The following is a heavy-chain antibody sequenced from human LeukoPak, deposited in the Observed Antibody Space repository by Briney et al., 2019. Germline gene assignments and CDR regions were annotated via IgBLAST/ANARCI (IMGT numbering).Heavy chain of an antibody. CDR1: GYTFTSYD. CDR2: MNPNSGNT. Sequence: ASVKVSCKASGYTFTSYDINWVRQATGQGLEWMGWMNPNSGNTGYAQKFRGRVTMTRNTSISTAYMELSSLRSEDTAVYYCARGVRSRDSSGYYYYYFDYWGQGTLVTVSS. CDR3: ARGVRSRDSSGYYYYYFDY. V-gene: IGHV1-8*01. D-gene: IGHD3-22*01. J-gene: IGHJ4*02.